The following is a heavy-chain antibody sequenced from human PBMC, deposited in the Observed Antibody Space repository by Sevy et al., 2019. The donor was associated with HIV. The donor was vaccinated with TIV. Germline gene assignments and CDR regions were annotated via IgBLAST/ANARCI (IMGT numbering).Heavy chain of an antibody. J-gene: IGHJ4*02. V-gene: IGHV3-23*01. Sequence: GGSLRLSCAASGFTFSKYSMSWVRQPPGKGLEWVSTLSFGCGEINYADSVKGRFTISRDNSKNSVYLQMNSLGPEDTAVEYCAGEGCTKPLDFWGQGTLVTVSS. CDR2: LSFGCGEI. CDR3: AGEGCTKPLDF. D-gene: IGHD2-8*01. CDR1: GFTFSKYS.